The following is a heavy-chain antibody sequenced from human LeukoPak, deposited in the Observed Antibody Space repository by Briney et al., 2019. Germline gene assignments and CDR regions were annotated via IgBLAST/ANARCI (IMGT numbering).Heavy chain of an antibody. CDR3: AKDSGGYSGYDFKYYGMDV. CDR2: IKQDGSTK. J-gene: IGHJ6*02. D-gene: IGHD5-12*01. V-gene: IGHV3-7*03. CDR1: GFTFDKYW. Sequence: GGSLRLSCAASGFTFDKYWMSWVRQAPGKGLEWVANIKQDGSTKYYVDSVKGRFTISRDNSKNMLYLQMNSLRAEDTAVYYCAKDSGGYSGYDFKYYGMDVWGQGTTVTVSS.